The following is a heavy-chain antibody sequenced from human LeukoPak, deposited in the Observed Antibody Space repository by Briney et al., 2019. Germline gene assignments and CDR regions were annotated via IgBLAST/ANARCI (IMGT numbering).Heavy chain of an antibody. CDR3: AKDDTSYYYDSSGYYRFDY. V-gene: IGHV3-23*01. D-gene: IGHD3-22*01. Sequence: GGSLRLSCAASGFTFSSYAMSWVRQTPGKGLEWVSVISGSGISTYYADSVKGRFTISRDKSRNTLYLQMNSLRAEDTAVYYCAKDDTSYYYDSSGYYRFDYWGQGTLVTVSS. J-gene: IGHJ4*02. CDR1: GFTFSSYA. CDR2: ISGSGIST.